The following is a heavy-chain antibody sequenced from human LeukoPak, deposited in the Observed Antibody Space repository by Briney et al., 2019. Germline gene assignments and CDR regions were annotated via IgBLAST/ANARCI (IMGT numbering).Heavy chain of an antibody. J-gene: IGHJ4*02. Sequence: ASVKVSCKASGYTFTSYDISWVRQATGQGLEWMGWMNPNSGNTGYAQKFQGRVTMTRNTSISTAYMELSSLRSEDTAVYYCARGLRIAVAGTPGYWGQGTLVTVSS. V-gene: IGHV1-8*01. CDR3: ARGLRIAVAGTPGY. D-gene: IGHD6-19*01. CDR1: GYTFTSYD. CDR2: MNPNSGNT.